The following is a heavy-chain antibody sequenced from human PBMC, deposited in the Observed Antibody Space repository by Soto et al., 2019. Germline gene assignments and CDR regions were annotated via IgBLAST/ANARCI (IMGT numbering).Heavy chain of an antibody. J-gene: IGHJ4*02. V-gene: IGHV4-34*01. CDR2: INHSGST. D-gene: IGHD6-6*01. CDR1: GGSFSGYY. Sequence: KTSETLSLTCAVYGGSFSGYYWSWIRQPPGKGLEWIGEINHSGSTNYNPSLKSRVTISVDTSKNQFSLKLSSVTAADTAVYYCARGGRPLIAARRGRGLFDYWGQGTLVTVSS. CDR3: ARGGRPLIAARRGRGLFDY.